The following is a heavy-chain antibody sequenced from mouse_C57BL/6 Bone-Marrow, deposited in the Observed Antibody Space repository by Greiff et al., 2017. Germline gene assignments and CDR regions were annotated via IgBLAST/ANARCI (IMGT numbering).Heavy chain of an antibody. CDR1: GYTFTDYE. CDR3: TRWAPYGSSSFDY. V-gene: IGHV1-15*01. Sequence: VQLQQSGAELVRPGASVTLSCKASGYTFTDYEMHWVKQTPVHGLEWIGAIDPETGGTAYNQKFKGKAILTADKSSSTAYMELRSLTSEDSAVYYCTRWAPYGSSSFDYWGQGTTLTVSS. D-gene: IGHD1-1*01. CDR2: IDPETGGT. J-gene: IGHJ2*01.